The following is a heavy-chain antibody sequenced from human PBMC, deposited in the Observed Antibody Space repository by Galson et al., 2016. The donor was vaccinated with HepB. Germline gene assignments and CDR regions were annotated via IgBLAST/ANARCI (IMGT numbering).Heavy chain of an antibody. V-gene: IGHV3-7*04. D-gene: IGHD2-21*02. CDR2: INQDGSPK. CDR3: ARGPGSPVFGDFSHGLDV. Sequence: SLRLSCAASGFIFSTYWMSWVRQAPGKGLEWVANINQDGSPKSYADSVKGRFTISRDNAKNTLYLQMNSLRVEDTAVYYCARGPGSPVFGDFSHGLDVWGQGATVTVSS. J-gene: IGHJ6*02. CDR1: GFIFSTYW.